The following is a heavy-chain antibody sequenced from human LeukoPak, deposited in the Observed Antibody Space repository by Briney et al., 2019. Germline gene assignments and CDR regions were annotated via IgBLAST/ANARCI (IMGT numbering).Heavy chain of an antibody. CDR1: GGSFSGYY. CDR2: INHSGST. J-gene: IGHJ4*02. Sequence: SETLSLTCAVYGGSFSGYYWSWIRQPPGRGLEWIGEINHSGSTNYNPSLKSRVTISVDTSKNQFSLKLSSVTAADTAVYYCARGIVVVPATEEYYFDYWGQGTLVTVSS. D-gene: IGHD2-2*01. V-gene: IGHV4-34*01. CDR3: ARGIVVVPATEEYYFDY.